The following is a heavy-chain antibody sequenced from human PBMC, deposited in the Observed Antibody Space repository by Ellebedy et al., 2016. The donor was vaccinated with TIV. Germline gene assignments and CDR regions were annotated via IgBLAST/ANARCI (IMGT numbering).Heavy chain of an antibody. Sequence: SETLSLTXTVSGFSISSSYYWGWSRQPPGRGVEWIGNSYHSGNTYYNTSLKSRLTISVDTSKNQFSLKLNSVTAADTAVYYCATPRGVAGTVGGGAFDIWGQGTLVTVSS. D-gene: IGHD6-19*01. J-gene: IGHJ3*02. V-gene: IGHV4-38-2*02. CDR1: GFSISSSYY. CDR3: ATPRGVAGTVGGGAFDI. CDR2: SYHSGNT.